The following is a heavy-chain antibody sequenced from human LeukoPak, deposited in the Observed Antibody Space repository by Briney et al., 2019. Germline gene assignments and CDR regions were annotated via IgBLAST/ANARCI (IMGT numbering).Heavy chain of an antibody. D-gene: IGHD3-22*01. V-gene: IGHV3-30*03. J-gene: IGHJ4*02. CDR1: GFTFSSYG. Sequence: GRSLRLSCAASGFTFSSYGMHWVRQAPGKGLEWVAVISYDGSNKYYADSVKGRFTISRDNSKNTLYLQMNSLRAEDTAVYYCATLYYDSSGYLPFDYWGQGTLVTVSS. CDR2: ISYDGSNK. CDR3: ATLYYDSSGYLPFDY.